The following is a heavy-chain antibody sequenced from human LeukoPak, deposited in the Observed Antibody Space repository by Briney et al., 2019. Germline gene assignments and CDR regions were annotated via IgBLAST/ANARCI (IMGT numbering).Heavy chain of an antibody. V-gene: IGHV5-51*01. CDR2: IYPGDSDT. D-gene: IGHD6-19*01. CDR3: ARSQGTSGWPDAFDI. J-gene: IGHJ3*02. Sequence: GGSLKISCKGSGYSFTSYWIGWVRQMPGKGLEWMGIIYPGDSDTRYSPSFQGQVTISADKSISTAYLQWSSLKASDTAMYYCARSQGTSGWPDAFDIWGQGTMVTVSS. CDR1: GYSFTSYW.